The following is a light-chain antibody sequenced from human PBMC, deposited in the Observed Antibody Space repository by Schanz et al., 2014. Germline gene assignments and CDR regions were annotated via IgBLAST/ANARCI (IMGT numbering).Light chain of an antibody. V-gene: IGLV2-14*01. CDR2: DVS. CDR1: SSDVGGYNY. J-gene: IGLJ1*01. Sequence: QSALTQPASVSGSPGQSITISCTGTSSDVGGYNYVSWYQQHPGKAPKLMIYDVSNRPSGVSNRFSGSKSGNTASLTISGLQAEDEADYYCSSYTSGSTPYVFGTGTNVTVL. CDR3: SSYTSGSTPYV.